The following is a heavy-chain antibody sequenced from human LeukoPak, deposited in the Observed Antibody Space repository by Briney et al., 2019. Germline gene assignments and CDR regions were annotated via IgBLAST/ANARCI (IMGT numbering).Heavy chain of an antibody. CDR2: IPYDGSNK. Sequence: GGSLRLSCAASGFTFSSYAMHWVRQAPGKGLEWVAVIPYDGSNKYYADSVKGRFTISRDNSKNTLYLQMNSLRAEDTAVYYCARFTDSSGYYNYFDYWGQGTLVTVSS. D-gene: IGHD3-22*01. V-gene: IGHV3-30-3*01. J-gene: IGHJ4*02. CDR1: GFTFSSYA. CDR3: ARFTDSSGYYNYFDY.